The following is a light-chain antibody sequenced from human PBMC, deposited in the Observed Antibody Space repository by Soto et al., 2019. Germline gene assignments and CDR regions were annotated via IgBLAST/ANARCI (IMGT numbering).Light chain of an antibody. J-gene: IGKJ4*01. CDR1: QSVSSK. V-gene: IGKV3-15*01. CDR2: GAS. CDR3: QQYNNWPPAT. Sequence: DRVLTQSPATLSVSPGERATLSCRASQSVSSKLAWYQQKPGQAPRLLIYGASTRATGIPARFSGSGSGTEFTLTISSLQSEDFALYYCQQYNNWPPATFGGGTKVDIK.